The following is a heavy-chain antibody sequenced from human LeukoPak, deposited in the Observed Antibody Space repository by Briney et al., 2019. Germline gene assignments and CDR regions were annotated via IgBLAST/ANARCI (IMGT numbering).Heavy chain of an antibody. V-gene: IGHV3-23*01. Sequence: GGSPRLSCAASGFTFSIYAMSWVRQAPGKGLQWVSSITSRGESTWYVDSVKGRFTITRDNSENTLYLQMHSLRAEDTAVYYCARDRPNYYGSDGHYYRRDGDYWGRGTLVSVSS. J-gene: IGHJ4*02. CDR2: ITSRGEST. CDR3: ARDRPNYYGSDGHYYRRDGDY. CDR1: GFTFSIYA. D-gene: IGHD3-22*01.